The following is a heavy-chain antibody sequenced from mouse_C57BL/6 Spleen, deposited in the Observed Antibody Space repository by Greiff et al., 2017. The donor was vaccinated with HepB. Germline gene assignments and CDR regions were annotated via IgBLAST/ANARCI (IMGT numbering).Heavy chain of an antibody. D-gene: IGHD2-4*01. J-gene: IGHJ1*03. CDR1: GYSFTDYN. Sequence: VQLQQSGPELVKPGASVKISCKASGYSFTDYNMNWVKQSNGKSLEWIGVINPNYGTTSYNQKFKGKATLTVDQSSSTAYMQLNRLTSEDSAVYYGARKEVGDYDGYFDVWGTGTTVTVAS. CDR2: INPNYGTT. CDR3: ARKEVGDYDGYFDV. V-gene: IGHV1-39*01.